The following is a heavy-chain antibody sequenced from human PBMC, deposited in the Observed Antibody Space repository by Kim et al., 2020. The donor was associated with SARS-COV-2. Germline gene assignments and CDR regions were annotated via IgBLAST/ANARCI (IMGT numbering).Heavy chain of an antibody. V-gene: IGHV1-24*01. D-gene: IGHD4-17*01. CDR1: GYTLTELS. Sequence: ASVKVSCKVSGYTLTELSMHWVRQAPGKGLEWMGGFDPEDGETIYAQKFQGRVTMTEDTSTDTAYMELSSLRSEDTAVYYCATLPYGDYEWGGMDVWGQGTTVTVSS. CDR2: FDPEDGET. CDR3: ATLPYGDYEWGGMDV. J-gene: IGHJ6*02.